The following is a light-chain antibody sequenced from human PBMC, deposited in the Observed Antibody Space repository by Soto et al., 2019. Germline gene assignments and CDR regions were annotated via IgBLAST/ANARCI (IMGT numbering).Light chain of an antibody. Sequence: DVQMTQSPSSLSAFVGDRVTITCRARQGIAPYLAWFQQKPGKVPKLLIYATSTLQSGVPSRFSGSGSGTDFTLTISSLQPEDVATYYCQKYNTAPLPFGGGPKVEIK. J-gene: IGKJ4*01. CDR3: QKYNTAPLP. CDR2: ATS. CDR1: QGIAPY. V-gene: IGKV1-27*01.